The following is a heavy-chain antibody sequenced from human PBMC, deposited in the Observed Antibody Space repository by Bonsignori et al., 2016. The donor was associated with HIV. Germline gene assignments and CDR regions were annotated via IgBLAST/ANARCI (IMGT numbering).Heavy chain of an antibody. CDR2: IYYSGST. D-gene: IGHD1-26*01. Sequence: SETLSLTCTVSGGSISSYYWSWIRQPPGKGLEWIGYIYYSGSTNYNPSLKSRVTISVDTSKNQFSLKLSSVTAADTAVYYCARGSHLSGGNYYYYYMDVWGKGTTVTVSS. CDR3: ARGSHLSGGNYYYYYMDV. CDR1: GGSISSYY. V-gene: IGHV4-59*01. J-gene: IGHJ6*03.